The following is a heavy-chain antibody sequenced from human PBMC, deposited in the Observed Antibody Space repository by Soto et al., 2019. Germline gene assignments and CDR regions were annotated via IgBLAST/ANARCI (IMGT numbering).Heavy chain of an antibody. D-gene: IGHD1-7*01. CDR2: IIPISGAA. V-gene: IGHV1-69*06. Sequence: ASVKVSCKASGGTFSNYVVNWVRQAPGQGLEWMGRIIPISGAANYAQKFQGRVTITADKSTSTSYMELSSLRSEDTAVYYCARDMTRTVVPYFDFWGQGTLFTVSS. CDR3: ARDMTRTVVPYFDF. CDR1: GGTFSNYV. J-gene: IGHJ4*02.